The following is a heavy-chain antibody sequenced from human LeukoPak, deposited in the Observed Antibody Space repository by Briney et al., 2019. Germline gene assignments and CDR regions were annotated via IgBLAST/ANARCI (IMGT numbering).Heavy chain of an antibody. D-gene: IGHD2-8*01. V-gene: IGHV3-30*04. J-gene: IGHJ4*02. Sequence: GGSLRLSCAASGFTFSSYAMHWVRQAPGKGLEWVAVISYDGSNKYYADSVKGRFTISRDNSKNTLYLQMNSLRAEDTAVYYCARDGGSKGVYYYWGQGTLVTVSS. CDR1: GFTFSSYA. CDR3: ARDGGSKGVYYY. CDR2: ISYDGSNK.